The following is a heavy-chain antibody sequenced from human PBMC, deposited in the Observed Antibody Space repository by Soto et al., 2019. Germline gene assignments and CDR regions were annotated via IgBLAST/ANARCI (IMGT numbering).Heavy chain of an antibody. Sequence: VGSLRLSCEASGFNFKKFAMGWVRQAPGEGLEWVSGISCCGGSTFYADSVKGRFSLARDDSKNTLSLQLNSLRVEDTAHYYCAKADGEQWLIPHLDNWGQGTQVTVSS. CDR3: AKADGEQWLIPHLDN. V-gene: IGHV3-23*01. J-gene: IGHJ1*01. D-gene: IGHD6-19*01. CDR1: GFNFKKFA. CDR2: ISCCGGST.